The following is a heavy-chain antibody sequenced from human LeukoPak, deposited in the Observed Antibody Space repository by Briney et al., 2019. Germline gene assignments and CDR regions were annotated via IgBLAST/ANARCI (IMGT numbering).Heavy chain of an antibody. CDR3: ARNLGCNWFGP. CDR1: GDSIGSYY. CDR2: IRASGST. J-gene: IGHJ5*02. V-gene: IGHV4-4*07. D-gene: IGHD3-16*01. Sequence: PSGTLSLTCTVSGDSIGSYYWSWIRQPAGKGLEWIGRIRASGSTNYNPSLGGRVTMSVDTSKNQFSLNLTSVTAADTAVYHCARNLGCNWFGPWGQGTLVTVSS.